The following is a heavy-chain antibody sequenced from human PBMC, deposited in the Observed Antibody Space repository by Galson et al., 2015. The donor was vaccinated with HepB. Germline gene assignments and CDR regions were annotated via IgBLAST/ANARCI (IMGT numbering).Heavy chain of an antibody. V-gene: IGHV6-1*01. CDR3: ARGFRNAFDI. CDR2: TYYRSTWHY. J-gene: IGHJ3*02. CDR1: GDSVSSSGVG. Sequence: CAISGDSVSSSGVGWDWIRQSPSRGLEWLGATYYRSTWHYDYAVSVKSRISLIPYTANNQFSLQLHPVTPEDTAVYYCARGFRNAFDIWGQGTVVTVSS.